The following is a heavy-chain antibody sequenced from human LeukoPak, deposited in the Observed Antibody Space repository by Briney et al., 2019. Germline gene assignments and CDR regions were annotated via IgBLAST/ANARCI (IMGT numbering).Heavy chain of an antibody. CDR3: AKSGYNRFDY. Sequence: GGSLRLSCAASGFTFSDTWMHWVRQAPGKGLVWVSRIRSDGSDTRYAESVKGRFTISRDNAKNTLYLQMNSLIAEDTAVYYCAKSGYNRFDYWGQGTLVTVSS. CDR1: GFTFSDTW. V-gene: IGHV3-74*01. CDR2: IRSDGSDT. J-gene: IGHJ4*02. D-gene: IGHD5-24*01.